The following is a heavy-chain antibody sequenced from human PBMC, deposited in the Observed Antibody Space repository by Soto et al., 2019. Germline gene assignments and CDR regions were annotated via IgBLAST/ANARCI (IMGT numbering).Heavy chain of an antibody. CDR2: IIPIFGTA. CDR1: GGTFSSYA. V-gene: IGHV1-69*13. D-gene: IGHD3-22*01. Sequence: SVKVSCKASGGTFSSYAISWVRQAPGQGLEWMGGIIPIFGTANYAQKFQGRVTITADESTSTAYMELSSLRSEDTAVYYCAREGYYDSSGFYYFDYWGQGTLVTVSS. CDR3: AREGYYDSSGFYYFDY. J-gene: IGHJ4*02.